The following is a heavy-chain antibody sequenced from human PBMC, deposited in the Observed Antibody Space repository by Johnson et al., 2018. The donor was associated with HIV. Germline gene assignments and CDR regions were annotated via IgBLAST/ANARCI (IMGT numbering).Heavy chain of an antibody. CDR1: GFTVSSNY. CDR2: IYSGGST. J-gene: IGHJ3*02. CDR3: ARKGWEPTDAFDI. Sequence: VQLVESGGGLIQPGGSLRLSCAASGFTVSSNYMSWVRQAPGKGLEWVSVIYSGGSTYYADSVKGRFTISRDNSKNTLYLQMNSLRAEDTAVYYCARKGWEPTDAFDIWGQGTMVTVSS. V-gene: IGHV3-53*01. D-gene: IGHD1-26*01.